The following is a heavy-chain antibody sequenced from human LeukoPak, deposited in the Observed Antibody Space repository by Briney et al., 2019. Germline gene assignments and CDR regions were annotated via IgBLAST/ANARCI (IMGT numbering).Heavy chain of an antibody. D-gene: IGHD2-2*03. V-gene: IGHV3-23*01. CDR1: GFTFSSYA. CDR3: AKVDIVVVPAATAPGWFDP. J-gene: IGHJ5*02. CDR2: ISGSGGST. Sequence: GGSLRLSCAASGFTFSSYAMSWVRQAPGKGLEWVSAISGSGGSTYYADSVKGRFTISRDNSKNTLYLQMNSLRAEDTAVYCCAKVDIVVVPAATAPGWFDPWGQGTLVTVSS.